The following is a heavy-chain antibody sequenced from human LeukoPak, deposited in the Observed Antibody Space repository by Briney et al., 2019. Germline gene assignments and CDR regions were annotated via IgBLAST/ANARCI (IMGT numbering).Heavy chain of an antibody. CDR1: GFTVSSNY. CDR2: IYSGGST. V-gene: IGHV3-53*01. Sequence: GGSLRLSCEASGFTVSSNYMSWVRQAPGKGLEWVSVIYSGGSTYYADSVKGRFTISRDNSKNTLYLQMNSLRAEDTAVYYCASSYCSGGSCYYWGQGTLVTVSS. D-gene: IGHD2-15*01. CDR3: ASSYCSGGSCYY. J-gene: IGHJ4*02.